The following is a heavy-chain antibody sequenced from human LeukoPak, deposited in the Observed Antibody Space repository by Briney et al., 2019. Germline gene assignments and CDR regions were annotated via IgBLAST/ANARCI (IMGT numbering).Heavy chain of an antibody. CDR3: ARGTTYYYDSSGPSDWFDP. D-gene: IGHD3-22*01. V-gene: IGHV1-2*04. J-gene: IGHJ5*02. Sequence: ASVKVSCKASGYTFTGYYMHWVRQAPGQGLEWMGWINPNSGGTNYAQKFQGWVTMTRDTSISTAYMELSRLRSDDTAVYYCARGTTYYYDSSGPSDWFDPWGQGTLVTVSS. CDR2: INPNSGGT. CDR1: GYTFTGYY.